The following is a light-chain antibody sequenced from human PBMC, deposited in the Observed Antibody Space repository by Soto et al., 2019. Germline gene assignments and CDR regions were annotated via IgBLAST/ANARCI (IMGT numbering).Light chain of an antibody. V-gene: IGKV2D-29*01. Sequence: DIVMTQTPLSLSVTPGQPASISCKSSQSLLGSDGKTYLSWYLQKPGHPPQLLIFEVSNHFSGVAARVRCSGSGTDFTLKISRVEAEDVEVYYGMQSVQFPRTFGGGTKVEIK. CDR2: EVS. CDR3: MQSVQFPRT. CDR1: QSLLGSDGKTY. J-gene: IGKJ4*01.